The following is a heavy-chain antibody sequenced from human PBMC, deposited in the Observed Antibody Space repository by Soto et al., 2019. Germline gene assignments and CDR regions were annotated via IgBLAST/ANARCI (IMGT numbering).Heavy chain of an antibody. V-gene: IGHV3-30-3*01. CDR1: GFTFSSYA. J-gene: IGHJ6*02. CDR2: ISYDGSNK. Sequence: GESLKISCAASGFTFSSYAMHWVRQAPGKGLEWVAFISYDGSNKYYADSVKGRFTISRDNSKNTLYLQMNSLRAEDTAVYYCARDFELRYYYYGMDVWGQGTTVTVSS. D-gene: IGHD3-9*01. CDR3: ARDFELRYYYYGMDV.